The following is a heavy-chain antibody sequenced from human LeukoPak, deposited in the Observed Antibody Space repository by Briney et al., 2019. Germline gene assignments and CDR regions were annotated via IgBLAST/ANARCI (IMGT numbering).Heavy chain of an antibody. Sequence: PGTSLRLSCAASGFTFTSYALHWVRQAPGKGLNWVSDISNDGTDKGYADSVRGRFTISRDNSKNTLYLQMNSLRADDTAIYYCARVARDGYNLWGQGTLVTVSS. J-gene: IGHJ4*02. CDR3: ARVARDGYNL. V-gene: IGHV3-30*04. D-gene: IGHD5-24*01. CDR1: GFTFTSYA. CDR2: ISNDGTDK.